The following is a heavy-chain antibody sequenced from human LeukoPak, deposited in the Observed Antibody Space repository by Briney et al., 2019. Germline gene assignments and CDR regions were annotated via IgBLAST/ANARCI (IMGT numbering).Heavy chain of an antibody. V-gene: IGHV3-21*01. D-gene: IGHD2-15*01. CDR2: ISSSSSYI. CDR1: GFTFRSYN. J-gene: IGHJ4*02. Sequence: GGSLRLSCEASGFTFRSYNMTWVRQAPGKGLEWVSSISSSSSYIYSADSVKGRFTISRDNAKNSMYLQMNSLRAEDTAVYYCARDRSYGAPFDYWGQGTLVTVSS. CDR3: ARDRSYGAPFDY.